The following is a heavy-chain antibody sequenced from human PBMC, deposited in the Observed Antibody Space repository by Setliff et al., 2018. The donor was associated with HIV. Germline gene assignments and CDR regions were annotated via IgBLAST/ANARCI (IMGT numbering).Heavy chain of an antibody. V-gene: IGHV1-69*13. CDR3: ARDGYYYDSSAFFEGYRYYYMDV. CDR1: GGTFSGYA. D-gene: IGHD3-22*01. CDR2: IIPIFGTT. J-gene: IGHJ6*03. Sequence: SVKVSCKASGGTFSGYAISWVRQAPGQGLELMGGIIPIFGTTNYAQKFQGRVTITADESTGTAYLELSSLRSEDTAVYYCARDGYYYDSSAFFEGYRYYYMDVWGKGTTVTVSS.